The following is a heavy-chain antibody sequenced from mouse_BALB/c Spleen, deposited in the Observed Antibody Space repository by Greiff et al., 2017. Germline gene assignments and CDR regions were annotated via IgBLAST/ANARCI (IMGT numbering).Heavy chain of an antibody. V-gene: IGHV1-80*01. J-gene: IGHJ1*01. Sequence: VQLQQSGAELVRPGSSVKISCKASGYAFSSYWMNWVKQRPGQGLEWIGQIYPGDGDTNYNGKFKGKATLTADKSSSTAYMQLSSLTSEDSAVYFCARSTTVVAKGYFDVWGAGTTVTVSS. CDR3: ARSTTVVAKGYFDV. D-gene: IGHD1-1*01. CDR2: IYPGDGDT. CDR1: GYAFSSYW.